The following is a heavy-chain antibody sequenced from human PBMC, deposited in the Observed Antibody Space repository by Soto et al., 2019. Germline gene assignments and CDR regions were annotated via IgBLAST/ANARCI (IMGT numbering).Heavy chain of an antibody. V-gene: IGHV4-59*08. CDR1: GGSISNYY. Sequence: SETLSLTCTVSGGSISNYYWSWIRQPPGKGLEWIGYIYYSGSTNYSPSLKSRVTISVDTSKNQFSLKLSSVTAADTAVYYCARSITVIPYSFDYWGQGTLVTVSS. CDR3: ARSITVIPYSFDY. CDR2: IYYSGST. J-gene: IGHJ4*02. D-gene: IGHD3-22*01.